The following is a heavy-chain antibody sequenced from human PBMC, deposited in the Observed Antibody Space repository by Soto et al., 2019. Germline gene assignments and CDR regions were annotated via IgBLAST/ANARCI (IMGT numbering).Heavy chain of an antibody. CDR2: IYYSGST. CDR1: GGSISSSSHY. J-gene: IGHJ4*02. V-gene: IGHV4-39*01. D-gene: IGHD6-13*01. CDR3: AKTAGSNSRYQTPFDY. Sequence: SETLSLTCTVSGGSISSSSHYWGWIRQPPGKGLEWIGSIYYSGSTYYNPSLKSRVTISVDTSKNQFSLRLSSVTAADTAVYYCAKTAGSNSRYQTPFDYWGQGTLVTVSS.